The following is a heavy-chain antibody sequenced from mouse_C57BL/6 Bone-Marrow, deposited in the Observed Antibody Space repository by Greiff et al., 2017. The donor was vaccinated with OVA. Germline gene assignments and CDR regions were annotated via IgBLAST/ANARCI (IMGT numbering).Heavy chain of an antibody. CDR3: ARSAYGYERRFAY. Sequence: QVQLQQPGAELVKPGASVKLSCKASGYTFTSYWMHWVKQRPGRGLEWIGRIDPNSGGTKYNEKFKSKATLTVDKPSSTADMQLSSLTSEDSAVYYCARSAYGYERRFAYWGQGTLVTVSA. CDR2: IDPNSGGT. J-gene: IGHJ3*01. V-gene: IGHV1-72*01. CDR1: GYTFTSYW. D-gene: IGHD2-2*01.